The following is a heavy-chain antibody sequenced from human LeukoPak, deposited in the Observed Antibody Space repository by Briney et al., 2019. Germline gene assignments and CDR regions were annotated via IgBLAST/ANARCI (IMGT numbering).Heavy chain of an antibody. CDR3: ARDSLYGVVDY. CDR2: VNPSGGST. Sequence: ASVNVSCKTSGYTFTSYYIHWVRQAPGQGLEWMGIVNPSGGSTSYAQKFQGRVTMTRDTSTSTVYMYLSSLRSEDTAVYYCARDSLYGVVDYWGQGTLVTVSS. D-gene: IGHD4-17*01. CDR1: GYTFTSYY. V-gene: IGHV1-46*01. J-gene: IGHJ4*02.